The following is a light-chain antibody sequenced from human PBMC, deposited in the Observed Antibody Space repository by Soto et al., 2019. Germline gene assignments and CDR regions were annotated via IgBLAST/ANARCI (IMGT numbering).Light chain of an antibody. CDR1: QSVSSY. Sequence: EIVFTQSPATLSLSPGERATLSCRASQSVSSYLAWYQQTPGQAPRLLIYDAFNRETAIPARFSGSGAGTELTLTISSLEPEDFAVYYCQQRSDWTLTFGGGTQVDIK. V-gene: IGKV3D-11*02. CDR3: QQRSDWTLT. J-gene: IGKJ4*01. CDR2: DAF.